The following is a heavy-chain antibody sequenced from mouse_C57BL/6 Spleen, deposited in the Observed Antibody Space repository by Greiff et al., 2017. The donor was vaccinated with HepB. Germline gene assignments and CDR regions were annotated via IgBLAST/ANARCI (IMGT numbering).Heavy chain of an antibody. Sequence: QVQLQQPGAELVKPGASVKLSCKASGYTFTSYWMHWVKQRPGQGLEWIGMIHPNSGSTNYNEKFKSKATLTVDKSSSTAYMQLSILTSEDSAVYYCARYGSSYAMDYWGQGTSVTVSS. CDR1: GYTFTSYW. CDR2: IHPNSGST. J-gene: IGHJ4*01. CDR3: ARYGSSYAMDY. V-gene: IGHV1-64*01. D-gene: IGHD1-1*01.